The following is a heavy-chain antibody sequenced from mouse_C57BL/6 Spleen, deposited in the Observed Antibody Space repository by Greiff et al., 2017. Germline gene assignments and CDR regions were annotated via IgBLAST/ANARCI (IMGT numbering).Heavy chain of an antibody. V-gene: IGHV1-78*01. CDR2: IYPRDGST. CDR3: ECASLYGTDFDY. CDR1: GYTFTDHT. Sequence: VKLVESDAELVKPGGSVKISCKVSGYTFTDHTIHWMQQRPEQGLEWIGYIYPRDGSTKYNEKFKGKATLTADKSSSTAYMQLNSLTSEASADCFCECASLYGTDFDYWGQGTTLTVSS. D-gene: IGHD1-1*01. J-gene: IGHJ2*01.